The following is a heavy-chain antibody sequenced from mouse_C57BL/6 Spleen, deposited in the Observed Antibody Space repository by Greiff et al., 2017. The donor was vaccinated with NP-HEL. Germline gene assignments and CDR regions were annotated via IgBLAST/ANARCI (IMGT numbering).Heavy chain of an antibody. V-gene: IGHV1-69*01. CDR1: GYTFTSYW. CDR3: ARGGPYSNHAMDY. J-gene: IGHJ4*01. D-gene: IGHD2-5*01. Sequence: QVQLQQPGAELVMPGASVKLSCKASGYTFTSYWMHWVKPRPGQGLEWIGEIDPSDSYTNYNQKFKGKSTLTVEKSSSTAYMQLSSLTSEDSAVYYCARGGPYSNHAMDYWGQGTSVTVSS. CDR2: IDPSDSYT.